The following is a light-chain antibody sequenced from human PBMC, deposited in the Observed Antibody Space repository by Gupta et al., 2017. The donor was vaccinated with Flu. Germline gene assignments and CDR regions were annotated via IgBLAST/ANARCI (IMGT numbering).Light chain of an antibody. Sequence: EVVLTQSPVTLSLSPGERATLPCRASQTVTTYLAWYQQKLGQAPRLLIYDASNRATGIPARFSGSGSATDFTLTISRLEPEDFAVYYCQQRYNWPITFGPGTRLAIK. CDR1: QTVTTY. CDR3: QQRYNWPIT. J-gene: IGKJ5*01. CDR2: DAS. V-gene: IGKV3-11*01.